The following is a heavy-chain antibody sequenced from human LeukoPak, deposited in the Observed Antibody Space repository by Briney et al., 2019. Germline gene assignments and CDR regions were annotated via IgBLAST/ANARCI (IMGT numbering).Heavy chain of an antibody. CDR1: GFTFSSYA. D-gene: IGHD3-22*01. V-gene: IGHV3-23*01. CDR3: AREYYYDSSGFDY. CDR2: LSASGGNT. Sequence: GGSLRLSCAASGFTFSSYAMSWVRQAPGKGLEWVSTLSASGGNTYFADSVKGRFTISRDNSKNTLYLQMNSLRAEDTAVYYCAREYYYDSSGFDYWGQGTLVTVSS. J-gene: IGHJ4*02.